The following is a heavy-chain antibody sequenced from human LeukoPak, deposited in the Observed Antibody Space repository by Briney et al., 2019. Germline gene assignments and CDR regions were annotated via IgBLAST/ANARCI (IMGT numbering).Heavy chain of an antibody. Sequence: GRSLRLSCAASGYPCRSYAMHCLRQAPDKGLECVSVISYDGSNKYYADSVEGRFTISRDNSKNTLYLQMNSLRAEDTAVYYCAGGFCSGGSCSLSGPWGQGTLVTVSS. CDR3: AGGFCSGGSCSLSGP. D-gene: IGHD2-15*01. CDR1: GYPCRSYA. CDR2: ISYDGSNK. V-gene: IGHV3-30*01. J-gene: IGHJ5*02.